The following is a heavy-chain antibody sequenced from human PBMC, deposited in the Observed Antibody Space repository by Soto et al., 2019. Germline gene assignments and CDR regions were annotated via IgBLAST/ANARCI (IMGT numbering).Heavy chain of an antibody. V-gene: IGHV1-58*01. J-gene: IGHJ4*02. CDR2: IVVGSGNT. Sequence: QMQLVQSGPEVKKPGTSVKVSCKASGFTFTSSAVQWVRQARGQRLEWIGWIVVGSGNTNYAQKFQERVTITRDMSTSTAYMELSSLRSEDTAVYYCAADGPPYWSGGSCYSLWGQGTLVTVSS. D-gene: IGHD2-15*01. CDR1: GFTFTSSA. CDR3: AADGPPYWSGGSCYSL.